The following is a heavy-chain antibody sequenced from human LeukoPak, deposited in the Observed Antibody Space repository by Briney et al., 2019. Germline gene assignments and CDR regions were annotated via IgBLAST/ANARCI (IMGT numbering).Heavy chain of an antibody. D-gene: IGHD2-15*01. V-gene: IGHV4-34*01. CDR1: GGSFSGYY. J-gene: IGHJ4*02. Sequence: SETLSPTCAVCGGSFSGYYWSWIRQPPGKGLEWIGEINHSGSTNYNPSLKSRVTISVDTSKNQFPLKLSSVTAADTAVYYCTRGASTVVVVVAARNFDYWGQGTLVTVSS. CDR2: INHSGST. CDR3: TRGASTVVVVVAARNFDY.